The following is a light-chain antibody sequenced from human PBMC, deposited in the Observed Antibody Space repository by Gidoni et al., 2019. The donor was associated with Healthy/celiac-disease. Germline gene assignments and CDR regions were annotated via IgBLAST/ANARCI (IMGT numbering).Light chain of an antibody. V-gene: IGKV3-20*01. CDR3: QQYGSSLLT. J-gene: IGKJ4*01. CDR2: GAS. Sequence: EIVLTQSPGTLSLSPGERATLSCRASQSVSSSYLAWYQQKPGQAPRLLIYGASSRATGIPDRFSGSGSGTDFTLTISRLKPEDFAVYYCQQYGSSLLTFGGETKVEIK. CDR1: QSVSSSY.